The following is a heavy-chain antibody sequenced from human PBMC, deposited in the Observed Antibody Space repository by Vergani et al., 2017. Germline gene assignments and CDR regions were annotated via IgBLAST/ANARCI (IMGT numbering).Heavy chain of an antibody. D-gene: IGHD3-3*01. J-gene: IGHJ4*02. V-gene: IGHV3-7*01. CDR3: ARGPEENDFQSGSCYSFDY. Sequence: VQLVESGGGVVQPGRSLRLSCAASGFTFNQYGMHWVRQAPGKGLEWVANIKQDGSEKEYVGSVKGRFTMSRDNAKNSLYLQMNNLRAEDTGVYYCARGPEENDFQSGSCYSFDYWGQGAQVTVSS. CDR2: IKQDGSEK. CDR1: GFTFNQYG.